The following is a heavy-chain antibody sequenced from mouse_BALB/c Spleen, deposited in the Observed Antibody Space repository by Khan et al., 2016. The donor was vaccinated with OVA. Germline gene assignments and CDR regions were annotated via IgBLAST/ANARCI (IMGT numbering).Heavy chain of an antibody. J-gene: IGHJ4*01. V-gene: IGHV2-6-7*01. D-gene: IGHD2-10*01. Sequence: QVQLKDSGPGLVAPSQRLSITCTVSGFSLTGYGVNWVRQPPGKGLEWLGMIWGDGSTDYNSVLKSRLSISKDNSKSQVFLKMNSLQTDDTARYYGARAYYGNYREAMDYWGQGTSVTVSS. CDR3: ARAYYGNYREAMDY. CDR1: GFSLTGYG. CDR2: IWGDGST.